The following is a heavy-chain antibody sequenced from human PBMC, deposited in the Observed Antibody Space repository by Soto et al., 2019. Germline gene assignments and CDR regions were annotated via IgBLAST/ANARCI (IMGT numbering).Heavy chain of an antibody. J-gene: IGHJ4*02. CDR2: IYHSGTT. CDR1: GDSISSSKW. CDR3: ARGERQQQRDY. V-gene: IGHV4-4*02. D-gene: IGHD6-25*01. Sequence: QVQLQESGPGLVKPSGTLSLTCAVSGDSISSSKWWSWVRQPPGKGVEWIGEIYHSGTTTYNPSHKSRVNISVDKSKNQYNLKVTTVTDADTAVYFCARGERQQQRDYWGQGTLVTVSS.